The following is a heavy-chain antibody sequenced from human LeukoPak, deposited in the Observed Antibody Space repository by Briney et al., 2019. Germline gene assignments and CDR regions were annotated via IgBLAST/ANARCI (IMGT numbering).Heavy chain of an antibody. J-gene: IGHJ4*02. CDR1: SFXXXY. D-gene: IGHD6-13*01. V-gene: IGHV4-34*01. Sequence: SFXXXYWSWIRQXPGKGLEWIGEINHSGSTNYNPSLKSRVTISVDTSKNQFSLKLSSVTAADTAVYYCARGDSSSWYLDYWGQGTLVTVSS. CDR3: ARGDSSSWYLDY. CDR2: INHSGST.